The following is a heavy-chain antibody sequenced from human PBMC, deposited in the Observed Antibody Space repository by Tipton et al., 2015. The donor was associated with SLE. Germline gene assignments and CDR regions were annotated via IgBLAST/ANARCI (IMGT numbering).Heavy chain of an antibody. Sequence: TLSLTCTVSGGSISSSKYYWGWIRQPPGKGLEWIGSIYSSGSTYYNPSLKSRVSISVDTSKNQFFLNLRSVTAADTAVYYCARRCAKGLGYWGQGTLVTVSS. CDR2: IYSSGST. J-gene: IGHJ4*02. CDR1: GGSISSSKYY. D-gene: IGHD4/OR15-4a*01. CDR3: ARRCAKGLGY. V-gene: IGHV4-39*07.